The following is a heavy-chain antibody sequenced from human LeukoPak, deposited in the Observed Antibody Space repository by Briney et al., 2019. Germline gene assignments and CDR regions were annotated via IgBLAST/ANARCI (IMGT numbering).Heavy chain of an antibody. CDR3: AKELRGYSYGLRNNWFDP. V-gene: IGHV3-30*18. J-gene: IGHJ5*02. CDR2: ISYDGSNK. CDR1: GSRFSNYG. D-gene: IGHD5-18*01. Sequence: GGSLRLSCAASGSRFSNYGMHWVRQAPGKGLEWVAVISYDGSNKYYADSVKGRFTISRDNSKNTLYLQMNSLRAEDTAVYYCAKELRGYSYGLRNNWFDPWGQGTLVTVSS.